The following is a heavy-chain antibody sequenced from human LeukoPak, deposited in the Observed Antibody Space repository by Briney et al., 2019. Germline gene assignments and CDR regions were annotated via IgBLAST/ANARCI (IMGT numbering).Heavy chain of an antibody. CDR3: AKGANYYYYIDV. Sequence: PGGSLRLSCAASGFTFSSYGMSWVRQAPGKGLEWVSPISDSSGRTYYTDSVKGRFTISRDNSKNTLYLQMNSLRAEDTAVYFCAKGANYYYYIDVWGQGTTVTVSS. CDR1: GFTFSSYG. CDR2: ISDSSGRT. J-gene: IGHJ6*03. V-gene: IGHV3-23*01.